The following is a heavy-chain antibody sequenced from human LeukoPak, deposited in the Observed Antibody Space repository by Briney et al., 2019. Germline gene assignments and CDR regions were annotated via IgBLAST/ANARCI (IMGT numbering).Heavy chain of an antibody. CDR1: GGSISSSSYY. J-gene: IGHJ4*02. CDR2: IYYSGST. D-gene: IGHD1-26*01. Sequence: SETLSLTCTVSGGSISSSSYYWGWIRQPPGKGRVWIGSIYYSGSTYYNPSLKSRVTISVDTSKNQFSLKLSSVTAADTAVYYCARNSGSYYGEHYWGQGTLVTVSS. CDR3: ARNSGSYYGEHY. V-gene: IGHV4-39*07.